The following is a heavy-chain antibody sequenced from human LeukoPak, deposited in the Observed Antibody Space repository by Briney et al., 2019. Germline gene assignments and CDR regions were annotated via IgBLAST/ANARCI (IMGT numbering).Heavy chain of an antibody. CDR2: ISAYSGNT. Sequence: GASVKVSCKASGYTFTGYYMHWVRQAPGQGLEWMGWISAYSGNTNYAQNLQGRVTMTTDTSTSTAYMELRSLRSDDTAVYYCARDLKRGYSSGRYSWGTGSSNDYWGQGTLVTVSS. CDR1: GYTFTGYY. V-gene: IGHV1-18*04. CDR3: ARDLKRGYSSGRYSWGTGSSNDY. D-gene: IGHD6-19*01. J-gene: IGHJ4*02.